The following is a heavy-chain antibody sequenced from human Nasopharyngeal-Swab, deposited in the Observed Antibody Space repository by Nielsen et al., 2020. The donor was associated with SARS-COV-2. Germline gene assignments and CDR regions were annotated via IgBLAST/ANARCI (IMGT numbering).Heavy chain of an antibody. CDR2: IYYSGST. CDR3: ARAPYDFWSGYQGYYYYYMDV. D-gene: IGHD3-3*01. J-gene: IGHJ6*03. Sequence: SETLSLTCTVSGGSISSYYWSWIRQPPVNGLEWIGYIYYSGSTNYNPSLKSRVTISVDTSKNQFSLKLSSVTAADTAVYYCARAPYDFWSGYQGYYYYYMDVWGKGTTVTVSS. V-gene: IGHV4-59*01. CDR1: GGSISSYY.